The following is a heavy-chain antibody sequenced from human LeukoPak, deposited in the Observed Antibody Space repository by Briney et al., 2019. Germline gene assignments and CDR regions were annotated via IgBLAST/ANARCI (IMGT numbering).Heavy chain of an antibody. CDR1: GFTFSSYA. J-gene: IGHJ4*02. CDR2: ISPHGDIE. CDR3: AKINNNDDY. D-gene: IGHD1/OR15-1a*01. Sequence: GRSLRLSCAASGFTFSSYAMHWVRQAPAKGLEWVAAISPHGDIEYYTDSVKGRFTISRDNSKNMIYLQMNSLRGEDSAVYYCAKINNNDDYWGQGNLVTVSS. V-gene: IGHV3-30*18.